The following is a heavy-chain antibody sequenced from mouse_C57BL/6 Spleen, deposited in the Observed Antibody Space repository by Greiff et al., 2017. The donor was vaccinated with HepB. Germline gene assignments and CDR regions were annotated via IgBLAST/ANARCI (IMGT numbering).Heavy chain of an antibody. V-gene: IGHV5-16*01. Sequence: EVQLVESEGGLVQPGSSMKLSCTASGFTFSDYYMAWVRQVPDKGLEWVANINYDGSSTYYLDSLKSRFIISRDNAKNILYLQMSSLKSEDTATYYCARWAYYGSSYDYAMDYWGQGTSVTVSS. CDR3: ARWAYYGSSYDYAMDY. CDR1: GFTFSDYY. J-gene: IGHJ4*01. CDR2: INYDGSST. D-gene: IGHD1-1*01.